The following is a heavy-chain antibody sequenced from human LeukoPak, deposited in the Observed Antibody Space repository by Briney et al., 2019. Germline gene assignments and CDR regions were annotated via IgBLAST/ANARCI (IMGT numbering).Heavy chain of an antibody. J-gene: IGHJ6*03. D-gene: IGHD3-10*01. CDR1: GFTLSSYS. CDR3: ARALSSGSYQDYYYMDV. CDR2: ISSSSSYI. Sequence: RGSLRLSPAPSGFTLSSYSMNWVRQAPGKGLGWVSSISSSSSYIYYADSVKGRFTISRDNAKNSLYLQMNSLRAEDTAVYYCARALSSGSYQDYYYMDVWGKGTTVTVSS. V-gene: IGHV3-21*01.